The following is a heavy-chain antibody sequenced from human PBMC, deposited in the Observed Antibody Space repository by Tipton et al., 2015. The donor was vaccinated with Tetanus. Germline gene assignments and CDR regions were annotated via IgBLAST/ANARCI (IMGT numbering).Heavy chain of an antibody. CDR2: TYHTGGT. CDR3: ARAPYNSPGKYYFDF. J-gene: IGHJ4*02. V-gene: IGHV4-30-2*01. D-gene: IGHD1-1*01. CDR1: GVSIRNGGYS. Sequence: TLSLTCAASGVSIRNGGYSWSWIRQPAGKGLEWIGYTYHTGGTYYNPSLKSRVTISVDRSNNQFSLRLTSVTAADTAVYYCARAPYNSPGKYYFDFWGQGTLVTVSS.